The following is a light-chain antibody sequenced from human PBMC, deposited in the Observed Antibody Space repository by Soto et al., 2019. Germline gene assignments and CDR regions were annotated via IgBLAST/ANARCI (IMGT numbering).Light chain of an antibody. CDR3: QQYGGSPWT. CDR2: AAS. J-gene: IGKJ1*01. V-gene: IGKV3-20*01. CDR1: QSVSSSY. Sequence: EIVLTQSPGTLSLSPGERATLSCRASQSVSSSYLVWHPQTPGQAPRLLIYAASRRATGIPDRFSGSGSGTDFTLTISRLEPEDFAVYYCQQYGGSPWTFGQGTKVEIK.